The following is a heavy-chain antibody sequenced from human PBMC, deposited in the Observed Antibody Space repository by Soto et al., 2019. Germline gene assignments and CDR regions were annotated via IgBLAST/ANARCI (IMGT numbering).Heavy chain of an antibody. CDR1: GGSISSYY. Sequence: SETLSLTCTVSGGSISSYYWSWIRQPPGKGLEWIGYIYYSGSTNYNPSLRSRVSISVDTSKNEFSLRLSSVTAADTAVYFCARSVAVPGAHIGYWGQGTQVTVSS. V-gene: IGHV4-59*01. J-gene: IGHJ4*02. D-gene: IGHD6-19*01. CDR2: IYYSGST. CDR3: ARSVAVPGAHIGY.